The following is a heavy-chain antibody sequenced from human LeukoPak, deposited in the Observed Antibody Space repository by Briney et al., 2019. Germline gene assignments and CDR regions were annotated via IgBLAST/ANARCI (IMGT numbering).Heavy chain of an antibody. CDR1: GYTFTSYG. V-gene: IGHV1-18*04. D-gene: IGHD2-2*01. J-gene: IGHJ4*02. Sequence: ASVKVSCKASGYTFTSYGISWVRQAPGQGLDWMGWVSAYNGDTNYAQRFQGRVTMTTDASTSTAYMELRILRSDDTAVYYCARDCSTSCCPPFNYWGQGTLVTVSS. CDR3: ARDCSTSCCPPFNY. CDR2: VSAYNGDT.